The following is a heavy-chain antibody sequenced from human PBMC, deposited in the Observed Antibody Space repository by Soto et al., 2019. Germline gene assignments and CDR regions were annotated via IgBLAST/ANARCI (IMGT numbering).Heavy chain of an antibody. CDR2: IYYSGST. Sequence: SETLSLTCTVSGGSISSGGYYWSWIRQHPGKGLEWIGYIYYSGSTYYNPSLESRVTISVDTSKNQFSLKLSSVTAADTAVYYCARVQGYCSGGSCYSNWFDPWGQGTLVTVSS. J-gene: IGHJ5*02. CDR3: ARVQGYCSGGSCYSNWFDP. V-gene: IGHV4-31*03. CDR1: GGSISSGGYY. D-gene: IGHD2-15*01.